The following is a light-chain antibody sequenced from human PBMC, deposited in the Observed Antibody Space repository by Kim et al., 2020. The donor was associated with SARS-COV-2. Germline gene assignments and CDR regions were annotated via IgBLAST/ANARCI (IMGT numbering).Light chain of an antibody. J-gene: IGLJ1*01. CDR3: AAWDDSLNYV. Sequence: ELTQPPSASGTPGQRVTISCSGSSSNIGSNTVNWYQQLPGTAPKLLIYSNNQRPSVVPDRFSGSKSGTSASLAISGLQSEDEADYYCAAWDDSLNYV. CDR1: SSNIGSNT. CDR2: SNN. V-gene: IGLV1-44*01.